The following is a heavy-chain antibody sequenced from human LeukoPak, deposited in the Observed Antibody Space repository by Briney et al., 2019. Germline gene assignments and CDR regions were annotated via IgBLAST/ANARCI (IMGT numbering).Heavy chain of an antibody. CDR2: ISSSSSYI. V-gene: IGHV3-21*01. D-gene: IGHD3-3*01. J-gene: IGHJ4*02. CDR3: GTAPDFVAAAGGGY. CDR1: GFTFSSYS. Sequence: GGSLRLSCAASGFTFSSYSMDWVRQAPGKGLEWVSSISSSSSYIYYADSVKGRFTISRDNAKKSLYLQMNSLRVEDTAVYYCGTAPDFVAAAGGGYWGQGTLVTVSS.